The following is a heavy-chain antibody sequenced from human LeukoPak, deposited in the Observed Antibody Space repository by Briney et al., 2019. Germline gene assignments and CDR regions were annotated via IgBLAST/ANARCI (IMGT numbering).Heavy chain of an antibody. J-gene: IGHJ6*02. CDR2: ISYDGSNK. V-gene: IGHV3-30*18. D-gene: IGHD2-15*01. CDR1: GFTFSSYG. CDR3: AKDLNIVVVVAATHYYYGMDV. Sequence: QPGRSLRLSCAASGFTFSSYGMHWVRQAPGKGLEWVAVISYDGSNKYYADSVKGRFTISRDNSKNTLYLQMNSLRAEDTAVYYCAKDLNIVVVVAATHYYYGMDVWGQGTTVTVSS.